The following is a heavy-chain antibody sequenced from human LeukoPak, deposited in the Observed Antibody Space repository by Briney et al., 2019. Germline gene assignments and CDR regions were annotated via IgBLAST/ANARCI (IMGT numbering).Heavy chain of an antibody. CDR2: INPNSGGT. Sequence: ASVKVSCKASGYTFTGYYMHWVRQAPGQGLEWMGWINPNSGGTNYAQKFQGRVTMTTDTSTGTAYMELRSLRSDDTAMYYCARANNWNYALGYWGQGTLVTVSS. D-gene: IGHD1-7*01. V-gene: IGHV1-2*02. J-gene: IGHJ4*02. CDR3: ARANNWNYALGY. CDR1: GYTFTGYY.